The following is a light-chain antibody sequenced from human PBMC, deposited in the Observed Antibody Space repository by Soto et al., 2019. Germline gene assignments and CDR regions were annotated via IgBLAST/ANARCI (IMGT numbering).Light chain of an antibody. CDR3: QHYSNWPPT. CDR2: YPS. CDR1: ESVHRN. J-gene: IGKJ3*01. V-gene: IGKV3-15*01. Sequence: EVVMTQSPATLSVSPGERVTLSCGASESVHRNLAWYQQKPGQGPSLLIYYPSTRATGDPDRFTGSGSGTEFTLTISSLQSEDFGVYHCQHYSNWPPTFGPGTKVEIK.